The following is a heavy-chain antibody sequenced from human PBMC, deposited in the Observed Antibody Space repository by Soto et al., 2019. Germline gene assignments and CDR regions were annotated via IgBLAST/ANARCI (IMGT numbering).Heavy chain of an antibody. CDR3: ARDRSGAAAETRWFDP. Sequence: SETLSLTCAVYGGSFSGDYCSWIRQPPGKGLEWSGEINHSGSTNYNPSLKSRVTISVDTSKNQFALKLSSVTAAETAVYYCARDRSGAAAETRWFDPWGQGTLVTVSS. CDR2: INHSGST. CDR1: GGSFSGDY. J-gene: IGHJ5*02. D-gene: IGHD6-13*01. V-gene: IGHV4-34*01.